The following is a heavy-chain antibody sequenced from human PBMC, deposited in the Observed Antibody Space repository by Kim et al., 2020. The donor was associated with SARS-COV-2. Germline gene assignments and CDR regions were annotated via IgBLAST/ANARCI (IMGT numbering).Heavy chain of an antibody. J-gene: IGHJ3*02. Sequence: LKSRVTISVDTSKNQFSLKLSSVTAADTAVYYCARHAYYYDSSEPDAFDIWGQGTMVTVSS. D-gene: IGHD3-22*01. CDR3: ARHAYYYDSSEPDAFDI. V-gene: IGHV4-39*01.